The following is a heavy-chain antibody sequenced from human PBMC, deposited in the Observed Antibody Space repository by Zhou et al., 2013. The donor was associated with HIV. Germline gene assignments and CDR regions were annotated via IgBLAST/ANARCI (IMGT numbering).Heavy chain of an antibody. CDR2: IYTSGST. V-gene: IGHV4-4*09. J-gene: IGHJ4*02. CDR3: ARDDGGAIDY. Sequence: VQLQESGPGLVKPSETLSLTCTVSGGSINSYYWSWIRQPPGKGLEWIGYIYTSGSTNYNPSLKSRVTISIDTSKNQFSLKLSSVTAADTAVYYCARDDGGAIDYWGQGTLVIVSS. D-gene: IGHD3-16*01. CDR1: GGSINSYY.